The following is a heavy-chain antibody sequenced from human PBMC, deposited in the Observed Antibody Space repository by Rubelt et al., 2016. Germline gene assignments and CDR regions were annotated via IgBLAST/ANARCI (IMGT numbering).Heavy chain of an antibody. CDR3: ARLGCSSTSCPPDGSGSYSFDY. D-gene: IGHD2-2*01. V-gene: IGHV1-46*01. CDR2: INPSGGST. CDR1: GYTFTSYY. Sequence: QVQLVQSGAEVKKPGASVKVSCKASGYTFTSYYMHWVRQAPGQGLEWMGIINPSGGSTGYAQQFQGRVTITRDTSASTAYMELSSLGRGDTAVYYCARLGCSSTSCPPDGSGSYSFDYWGQGTLVTVSS. J-gene: IGHJ4*02.